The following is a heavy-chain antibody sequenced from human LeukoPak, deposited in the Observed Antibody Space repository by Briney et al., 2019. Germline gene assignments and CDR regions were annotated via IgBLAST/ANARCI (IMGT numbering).Heavy chain of an antibody. CDR2: IDTDGSTT. D-gene: IGHD3-3*01. CDR1: GFSFSSNW. J-gene: IGHJ4*02. CDR3: VAIVGARPR. V-gene: IGHV3-74*01. Sequence: GGSLRLSCAASGFSFSSNWMHWVRQAPGKGLEWVSRIDTDGSTTDFADSVKGRFTISRDNSKNTLYLQMSSLRAEDTAVYHCVAIVGARPRWGQGTLVTVSS.